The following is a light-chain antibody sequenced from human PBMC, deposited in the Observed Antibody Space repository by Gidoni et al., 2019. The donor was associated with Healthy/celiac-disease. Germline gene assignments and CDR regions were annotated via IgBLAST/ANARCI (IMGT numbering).Light chain of an antibody. CDR1: QSNSSY. CDR2: AAS. CDR3: QQSYSTPRT. V-gene: IGKV1-39*01. Sequence: DIQMTQSPSSLSASVGDRVCITCRASQSNSSYLNWYQQKPGKAPKLLIYAASSLQSGVPSRFSGSGSGTDFTLTISSLQPEDFATYYCQQSYSTPRTFGQGTKVEIK. J-gene: IGKJ1*01.